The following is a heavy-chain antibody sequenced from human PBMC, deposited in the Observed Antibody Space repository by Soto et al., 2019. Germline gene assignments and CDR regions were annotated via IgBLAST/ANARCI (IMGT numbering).Heavy chain of an antibody. D-gene: IGHD6-6*01. CDR3: ASPEAARPFVKSYGMDV. Sequence: GASVKVSCKASGGTFSSYAISWVRQAPGQGLEWMGGIIPIFGTANYAQKFQGRVTITADKSTSTAYMELSSLRFEDTAVYYCASPEAARPFVKSYGMDVWGQGTTVTVSS. CDR1: GGTFSSYA. J-gene: IGHJ6*02. CDR2: IIPIFGTA. V-gene: IGHV1-69*06.